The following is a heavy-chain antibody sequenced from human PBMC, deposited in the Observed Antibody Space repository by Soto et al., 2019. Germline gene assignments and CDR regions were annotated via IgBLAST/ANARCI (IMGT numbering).Heavy chain of an antibody. V-gene: IGHV3-30-3*01. CDR3: ARSRHGSGSYTHFYYGLDV. CDR1: GFTFISYA. Sequence: QVQLVESGGGVVQPGRSLRLSCAASGFTFISYAMHWVRQAPGKGLEWVAVISFDGSTAYYADSVKGRFTISRDNSKNTVYLQMNSLRSEDTAVYYCARSRHGSGSYTHFYYGLDVWGQGTTVTVSS. CDR2: ISFDGSTA. D-gene: IGHD3-10*01. J-gene: IGHJ6*02.